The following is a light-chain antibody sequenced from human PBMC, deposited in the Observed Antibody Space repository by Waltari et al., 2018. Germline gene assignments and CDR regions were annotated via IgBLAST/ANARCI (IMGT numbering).Light chain of an antibody. CDR2: EVS. J-gene: IGLJ3*02. CDR3: TSYTVSTPLV. CDR1: SSDVGSYDY. Sequence: QSALTQPASVSGSPGQSITISCTGTSSDVGSYDYVSWYQQHPGKAPKPISYEVSNRPCGVSNRVSGSKSGSTASLTISGLQAEDEADYYCTSYTVSTPLVFGGGTKLTVL. V-gene: IGLV2-14*01.